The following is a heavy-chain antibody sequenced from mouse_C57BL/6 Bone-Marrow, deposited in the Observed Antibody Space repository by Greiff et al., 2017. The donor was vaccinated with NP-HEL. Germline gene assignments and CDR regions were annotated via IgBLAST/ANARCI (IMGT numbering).Heavy chain of an antibody. CDR1: GFTFSDYG. CDR2: ISSGSSTI. V-gene: IGHV5-17*01. D-gene: IGHD2-3*01. Sequence: EVQLVEPGGGLVKPGGSLKLSCAASGFTFSDYGMHWVRQAPEKGLEWVAYISSGSSTIYYADTVKGRFTISRDNAKNTLFLQMTSLGSDDTAMYYCANDGHGAYWGQGTLVTVSA. J-gene: IGHJ3*01. CDR3: ANDGHGAY.